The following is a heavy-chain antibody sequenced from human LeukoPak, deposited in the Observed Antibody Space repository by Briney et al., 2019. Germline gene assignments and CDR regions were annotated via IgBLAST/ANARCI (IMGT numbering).Heavy chain of an antibody. CDR2: TSSDLNVK. J-gene: IGHJ4*02. CDR3: AREGYYGSGSPPSLYFDY. Sequence: GSLILSCAASGFTFRNYGIHWVRQAPGKGLEWVAVTSSDLNVKLYADSVKGRFTISRDNSRSTLYLQMNSLRPEDTAIYYCAREGYYGSGSPPSLYFDYWGQGTLVTVSS. D-gene: IGHD3-10*01. V-gene: IGHV3-30*03. CDR1: GFTFRNYG.